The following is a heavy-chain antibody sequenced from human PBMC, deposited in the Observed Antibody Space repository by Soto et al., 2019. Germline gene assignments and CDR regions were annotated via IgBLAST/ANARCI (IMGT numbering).Heavy chain of an antibody. CDR3: VRDTSAGLPSSTWYLGSGSFDI. D-gene: IGHD6-13*01. V-gene: IGHV3-9*01. Sequence: EVQLVESGGGLVQPGRSLRLSCIASGFTFEDHAMHWVRQSPGKGLEWVAGISWNSNNVDYADSVKGRFNVSRDNAKNWLYLQGERLRPGDKAHFFLVRDTSAGLPSSTWYLGSGSFDIWGQGTTVTVSS. CDR1: GFTFEDHA. CDR2: ISWNSNNV. J-gene: IGHJ3*02.